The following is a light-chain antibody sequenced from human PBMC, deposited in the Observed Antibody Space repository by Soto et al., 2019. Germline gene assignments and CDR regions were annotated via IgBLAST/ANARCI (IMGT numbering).Light chain of an antibody. V-gene: IGKV3-11*01. CDR2: DAS. CDR3: QQRSTWPIT. J-gene: IGKJ5*01. Sequence: EIVLTQSPATLSLSPGERATLSCRASQSVTSYLAWYQQKPGQAPRLLIYDASNRATGIPARFSGSGSGADFTLTISSLEPEDFAVYHCQQRSTWPITFGQGTRLEIK. CDR1: QSVTSY.